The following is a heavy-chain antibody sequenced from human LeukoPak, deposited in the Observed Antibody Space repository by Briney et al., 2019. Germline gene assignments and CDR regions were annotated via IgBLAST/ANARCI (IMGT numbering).Heavy chain of an antibody. CDR3: AREIGYSNGRGIDY. J-gene: IGHJ4*02. CDR2: INPNSGGT. Sequence: ASVKVSCKASGYTFTGYYMHWVRQAPGQGLEWMGRINPNSGGTNYAQKFQGRVTMTRDTSISTAYMELSRLRSDDTAVYYCAREIGYSNGRGIDYWGQGTLVTVSS. CDR1: GYTFTGYY. D-gene: IGHD6-19*01. V-gene: IGHV1-2*06.